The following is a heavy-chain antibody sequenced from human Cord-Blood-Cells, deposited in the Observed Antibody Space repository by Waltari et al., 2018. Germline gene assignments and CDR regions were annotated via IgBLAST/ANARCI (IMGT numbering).Heavy chain of an antibody. D-gene: IGHD2-2*02. Sequence: QVQLVQSADAVKKPGSSVKVSCEASGSTFSCYALRWVRKAPGQGPEWMGGIIPIFGTANYAQKFQGRVTITADESSSTAYMELSSLRSEDTVVYYCAISVVVPAAIDYWGQGTLVTVSS. CDR2: IIPIFGTA. CDR1: GSTFSCYA. CDR3: AISVVVPAAIDY. J-gene: IGHJ4*02. V-gene: IGHV1-69*01.